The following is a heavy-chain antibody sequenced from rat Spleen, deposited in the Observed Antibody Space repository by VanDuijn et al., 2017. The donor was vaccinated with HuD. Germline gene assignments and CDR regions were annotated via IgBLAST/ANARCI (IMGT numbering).Heavy chain of an antibody. V-gene: IGHV5S10*01. CDR2: IIYDDSRT. CDR1: GFTFSDYN. Sequence: EVQLVESGGGLVQPGRSLKLSCAASGFTFSDYNMAWVRQAPKKGLEWVATIIYDDSRTYYRDSVKGRFTISRDNAKNTLYLQMNSLRSEDTATYYCTTRPYYSSLNWFPYWGQGTLVTVSS. J-gene: IGHJ3*01. CDR3: TTRPYYSSLNWFPY. D-gene: IGHD1-2*01.